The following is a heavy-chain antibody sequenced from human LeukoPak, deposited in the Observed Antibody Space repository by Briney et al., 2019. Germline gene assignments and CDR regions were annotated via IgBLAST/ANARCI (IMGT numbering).Heavy chain of an antibody. CDR3: SRWGYFAGLHIREY. V-gene: IGHV3-49*03. J-gene: IGHJ4*02. Sequence: SLRLSCTATGFTFGDYAMSWFRQAPRKGLDWVGFIRSNAYGGTTEYAASVKGRFTISRDDTKSIAYLQMNSMETEDAAVYCCSRWGYFAGLHIREYWGQGTLVTVSS. CDR1: GFTFGDYA. D-gene: IGHD3-9*01. CDR2: IRSNAYGGTT.